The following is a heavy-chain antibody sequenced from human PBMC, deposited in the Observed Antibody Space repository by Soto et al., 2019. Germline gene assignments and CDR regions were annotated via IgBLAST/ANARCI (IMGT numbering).Heavy chain of an antibody. V-gene: IGHV4-31*03. D-gene: IGHD3-22*01. CDR1: GGSISSGGYY. Sequence: SLTCTVSGGSISSGGYYWSWIRQHPGKGLEWIGYIYYSGSTYYNPSLKSRVTISVDTSKNQFSLKLSSVTAADTAVYYCARDIRGGSSGYYQNWGQGTLVTVSS. CDR2: IYYSGST. CDR3: ARDIRGGSSGYYQN. J-gene: IGHJ4*02.